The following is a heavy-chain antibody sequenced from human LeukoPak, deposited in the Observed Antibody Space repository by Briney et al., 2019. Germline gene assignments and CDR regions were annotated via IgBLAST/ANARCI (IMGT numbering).Heavy chain of an antibody. CDR2: ISYDGSNK. J-gene: IGHJ5*02. CDR1: GFTFNSYA. D-gene: IGHD3-3*01. CDR3: ARVGLETGTEIGRLWSDNWFDP. V-gene: IGHV3-30*04. Sequence: GRSLRLSCAASGFTFNSYAMHWVRQAPGKGLEWVAVISYDGSNKYYADSVKGRFTISRDNSKNTLYLQMNSLRAEDTAVYYCARVGLETGTEIGRLWSDNWFDPWGQGTLVTVSS.